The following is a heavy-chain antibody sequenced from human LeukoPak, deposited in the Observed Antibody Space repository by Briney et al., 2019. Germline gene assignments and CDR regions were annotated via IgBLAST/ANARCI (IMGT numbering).Heavy chain of an antibody. Sequence: SETLSLTCTVSGGSISSYYWSWIRQPPGKGLEWIGYIYYSGSTNYNPSLKSRVTISVDTSKNQFSLKLSSVTAADTAVYYCARALRYSSSRPIWFDPWGQGTLVTVSS. CDR3: ARALRYSSSRPIWFDP. CDR2: IYYSGST. V-gene: IGHV4-59*13. CDR1: GGSISSYY. J-gene: IGHJ5*02. D-gene: IGHD6-13*01.